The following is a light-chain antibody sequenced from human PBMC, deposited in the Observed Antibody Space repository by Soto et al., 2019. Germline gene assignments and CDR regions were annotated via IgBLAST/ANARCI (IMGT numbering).Light chain of an antibody. CDR3: QQYGSSLIT. CDR2: GAS. CDR1: QSVSSSY. Sequence: EIVLTQSPGTLSLSPGERATLSCRASQSVSSSYLAWYQQKPGQAPRLLIYGASSRATGIPDRFSGSGSGTDVTLTISRLEPEDIAVYYCQQYGSSLITFGQGTRLEIK. J-gene: IGKJ5*01. V-gene: IGKV3-20*01.